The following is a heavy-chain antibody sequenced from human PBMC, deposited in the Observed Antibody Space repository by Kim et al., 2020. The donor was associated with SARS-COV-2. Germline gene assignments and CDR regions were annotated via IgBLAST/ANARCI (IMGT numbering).Heavy chain of an antibody. CDR1: GGSISSSSYY. J-gene: IGHJ1*01. CDR3: ASLPTYYYDSSGYYTPIHPYFQH. D-gene: IGHD3-22*01. Sequence: SETLSLTCTVSGGSISSSSYYWGWIRQPPGKGLEWIGSIYYSGSTYYNPSLKSRVTISVDTSKNQFSLKLSSVTTADTAVYYCASLPTYYYDSSGYYTPIHPYFQHWGQGTLVTVSS. CDR2: IYYSGST. V-gene: IGHV4-39*01.